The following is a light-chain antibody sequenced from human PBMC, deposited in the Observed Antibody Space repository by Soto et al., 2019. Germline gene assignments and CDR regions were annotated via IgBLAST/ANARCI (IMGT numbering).Light chain of an antibody. CDR1: QNISNY. V-gene: IGKV3-15*01. CDR2: GTS. CDR3: QQYYIWLLT. J-gene: IGKJ4*01. Sequence: IQSPATLSVSRRAGGTLSCRASQNISNYLIWYQQKPGQAPRLLIYGTSTRVTGIPARFSGSGSGTEFTLTICSLQSEDFAVYFCQQYYIWLLTLGGGSKADI.